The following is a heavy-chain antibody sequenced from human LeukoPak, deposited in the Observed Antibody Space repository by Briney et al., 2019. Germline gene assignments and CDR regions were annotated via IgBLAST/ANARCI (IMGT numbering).Heavy chain of an antibody. V-gene: IGHV4-34*01. CDR3: ARDYYDFWSGNRAFDY. Sequence: SETLSLTCAVYGGSFSGYYWSWIRQPPGKGLEWIGEINHSGSTNYNPSLKSRVTISVDTSKNQFSLKLSSVTAADTAVYYCARDYYDFWSGNRAFDYWGQGTLVTVSS. J-gene: IGHJ4*02. D-gene: IGHD3-3*01. CDR2: INHSGST. CDR1: GGSFSGYY.